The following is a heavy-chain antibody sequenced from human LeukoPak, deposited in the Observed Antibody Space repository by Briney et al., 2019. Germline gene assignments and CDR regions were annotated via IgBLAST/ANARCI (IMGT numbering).Heavy chain of an antibody. CDR2: ISYDGSNK. J-gene: IGHJ4*02. CDR3: AKDSYCTNGVCPFDY. D-gene: IGHD2-8*01. V-gene: IGHV3-30*18. Sequence: GGSLRLSCAASGFTFSSYGMHWVRQAPGKGLEWVAVISYDGSNKYYADSVKGRFTISRDNSKNTLYLQMNSLRAEDTAVYYCAKDSYCTNGVCPFDYWGQGTLVTVSS. CDR1: GFTFSSYG.